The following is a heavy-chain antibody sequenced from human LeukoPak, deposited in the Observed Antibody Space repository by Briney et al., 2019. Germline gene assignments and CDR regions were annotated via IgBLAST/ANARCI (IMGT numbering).Heavy chain of an antibody. CDR3: VRDGAHWDLDY. J-gene: IGHJ4*02. V-gene: IGHV3-30*02. CDR1: GFSFSYSG. CDR2: IQSDGGNV. Sequence: PGGSLRLSCAASGFSFSYSGMHWIRQAPGRGLEWVALIQSDGGNVYYADSVKGRFSISRDNSKNTVHLQMNSLRLEDTALYYCVRDGAHWDLDYWGQRTLVTVSS. D-gene: IGHD7-27*01.